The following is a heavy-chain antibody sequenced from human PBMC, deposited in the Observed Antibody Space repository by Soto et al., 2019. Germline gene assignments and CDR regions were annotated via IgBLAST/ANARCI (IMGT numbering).Heavy chain of an antibody. D-gene: IGHD5-18*01. CDR3: ARRYGSRFDF. Sequence: SETLSLTCTVSGGSISSYYWSWIRQPPGKGLEWIGYIYYSGSTNYNPSLKSRVTISVDTSKNQFSLKLSSVTAADTAVYYCARRYGSRFDFWGQGTLVTVSS. J-gene: IGHJ4*02. CDR2: IYYSGST. V-gene: IGHV4-59*08. CDR1: GGSISSYY.